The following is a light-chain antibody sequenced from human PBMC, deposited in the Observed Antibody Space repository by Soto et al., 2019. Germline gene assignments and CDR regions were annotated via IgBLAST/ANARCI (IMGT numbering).Light chain of an antibody. CDR3: QQYGSSPWT. V-gene: IGKV3-20*01. Sequence: EIVLTQSPGTLSLSPGERATLSCRASQSVSSNYLAWYQQKPGQAPRLLIYDASSRATGIPDRFSGSGSGTDFTLTISRLEPEDFVVYYCQQYGSSPWTFGQGTKVEIK. CDR1: QSVSSNY. CDR2: DAS. J-gene: IGKJ1*01.